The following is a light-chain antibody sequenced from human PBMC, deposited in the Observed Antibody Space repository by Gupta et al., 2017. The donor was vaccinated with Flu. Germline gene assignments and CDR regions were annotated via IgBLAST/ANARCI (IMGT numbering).Light chain of an antibody. CDR3: QQNDRSPQT. Sequence: IQVTQSPSSLSASLGDRVTITCRASQSISDYIQWYQQKPGKAPKRLISAASSLQSGVPSRLSGGGAGTDVILTISSLQQEDVATDYCQQNDRSPQTFGQGTKVEV. V-gene: IGKV1-39*01. CDR2: AAS. CDR1: QSISDY. J-gene: IGKJ1*01.